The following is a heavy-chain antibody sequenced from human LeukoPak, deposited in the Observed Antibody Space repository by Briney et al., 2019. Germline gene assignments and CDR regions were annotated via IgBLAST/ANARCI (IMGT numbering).Heavy chain of an antibody. CDR1: GVPFSKVW. Sequence: GGSLRLSCAASGVPFSKVWMSWVRQAPGKGLEWVGRIKTSGETTDYAAPVKGRFTISRDDSKNTLYLQMNSLKTEDTAVYYCTKIPNYGKFFDYWGQGTLVTVSS. CDR2: IKTSGETT. V-gene: IGHV3-15*01. J-gene: IGHJ4*02. CDR3: TKIPNYGKFFDY. D-gene: IGHD4-17*01.